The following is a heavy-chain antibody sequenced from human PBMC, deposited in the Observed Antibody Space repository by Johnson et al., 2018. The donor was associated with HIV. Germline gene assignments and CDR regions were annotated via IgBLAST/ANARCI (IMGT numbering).Heavy chain of an antibody. J-gene: IGHJ3*02. D-gene: IGHD6-6*01. V-gene: IGHV3-30*18. Sequence: MQLVESGGGAVQPGKSLRLSCAASGFTFSGYGMHWVRQAPGKGLEWVAVISYDGNNKYYADSVKGRFTVSRDNSQNTLYLQINTLRTEDNAVYYCAKEGVRSSLRSGDAFDIWGHGTLVTVSS. CDR2: ISYDGNNK. CDR1: GFTFSGYG. CDR3: AKEGVRSSLRSGDAFDI.